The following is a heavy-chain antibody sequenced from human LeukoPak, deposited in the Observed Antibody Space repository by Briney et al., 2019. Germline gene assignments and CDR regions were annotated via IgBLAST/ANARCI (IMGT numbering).Heavy chain of an antibody. D-gene: IGHD6-13*01. J-gene: IGHJ6*02. Sequence: SETLSLTCAVYGGSFSGYYWSWIRQPPGKGLEWIGEINHSGSTNYNPSLKSRVTISVDTSKNQFSLKLSSVTAADTAVYYCAREGFSSSWFSPTSGMDVWGQGTTVTVSS. CDR3: AREGFSSSWFSPTSGMDV. CDR1: GGSFSGYY. V-gene: IGHV4-34*01. CDR2: INHSGST.